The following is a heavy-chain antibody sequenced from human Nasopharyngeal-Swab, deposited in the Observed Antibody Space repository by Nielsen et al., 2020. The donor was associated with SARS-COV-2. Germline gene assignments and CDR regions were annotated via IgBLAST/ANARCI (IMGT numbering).Heavy chain of an antibody. CDR2: IYTSGST. CDR1: GGSISSGSYY. V-gene: IGHV4-61*02. D-gene: IGHD2-2*01. CDR3: ARDPGLQLLGAFDI. J-gene: IGHJ3*02. Sequence: SETLSLTCTVSGGSISSGSYYWSWIRQPAGKGLEWIGRIYTSGSTNYNPPLKSRVTISVDTSKNQFSLKLSSVTAADTAVYYCARDPGLQLLGAFDIWGQGTMVTVSS.